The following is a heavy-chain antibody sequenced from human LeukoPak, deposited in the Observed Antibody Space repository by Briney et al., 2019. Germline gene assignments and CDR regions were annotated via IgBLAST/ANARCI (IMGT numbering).Heavy chain of an antibody. Sequence: SETLSLTCTVPGGSISSYYWSWIRQPPGKGLEWIGYIFYSGSTNYNPSLKSRVTISVDTSKNQFSLKLSSVTAADTAVYDCARGWGYFDYWGQGALVTVSS. D-gene: IGHD7-27*01. CDR2: IFYSGST. CDR3: ARGWGYFDY. V-gene: IGHV4-59*08. J-gene: IGHJ4*02. CDR1: GGSISSYY.